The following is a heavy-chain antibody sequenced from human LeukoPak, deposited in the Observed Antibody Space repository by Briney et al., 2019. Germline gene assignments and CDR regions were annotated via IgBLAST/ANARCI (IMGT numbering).Heavy chain of an antibody. CDR1: GGTFSSYA. V-gene: IGHV1-69*04. CDR2: ITPILGIA. D-gene: IGHD6-6*01. Sequence: GASVKVSCKASGGTFSSYAISWVRQAPGQGLEWMGRITPILGIANYAQKFQGRVTITADKSTSTAYMELSSLRSEDTAVYYCARAASIRQDWFDPWGQGTLVTVSS. CDR3: ARAASIRQDWFDP. J-gene: IGHJ5*02.